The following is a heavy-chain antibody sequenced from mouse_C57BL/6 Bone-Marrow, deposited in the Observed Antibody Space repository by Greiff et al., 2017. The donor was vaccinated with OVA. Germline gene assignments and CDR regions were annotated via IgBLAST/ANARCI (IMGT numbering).Heavy chain of an antibody. CDR1: GFSLTSYG. CDR3: AKNTNYYGSSWFAY. J-gene: IGHJ3*01. D-gene: IGHD1-1*01. Sequence: VQGVESGPGLVQPSQSLSITCTVSGFSLTSYGVHWVRQSPGKGLEWLGVIWRGGSTDYNAAFMSRLSITKDNSKSQVFFKMNSLQADDTAIYYCAKNTNYYGSSWFAYWGQGTLVTVSA. V-gene: IGHV2-5*01. CDR2: IWRGGST.